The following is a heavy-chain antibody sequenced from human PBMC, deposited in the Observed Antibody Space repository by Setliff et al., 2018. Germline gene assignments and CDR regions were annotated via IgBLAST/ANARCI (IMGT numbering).Heavy chain of an antibody. CDR2: TYHSGST. CDR1: GYSISSGYY. Sequence: SETLSLTCAVSGYSISSGYYWGWIRRPPGKGLEWIGSTYHSGSTYYNPSLKSRVTISVDTSKNQFSLKLSSVTAADTAVYYCARDYPYSSGWYYFDYWGQGTLVTVSS. J-gene: IGHJ4*02. CDR3: ARDYPYSSGWYYFDY. V-gene: IGHV4-38-2*02. D-gene: IGHD6-19*01.